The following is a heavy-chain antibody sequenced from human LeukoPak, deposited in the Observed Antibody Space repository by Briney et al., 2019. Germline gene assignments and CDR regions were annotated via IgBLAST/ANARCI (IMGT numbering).Heavy chain of an antibody. D-gene: IGHD4-23*01. CDR2: MTPSLRTT. CDR1: GGTFNIYA. Sequence: SVKVSCKASGGTFNIYAINWVRQAPGQGLEWVGGMTPSLRTTVHAQKFQGRVTVTADESTSTAYMELSSLRSEDTAVYYCLAYGGNTAEYFQHWGQGTLVTVSS. J-gene: IGHJ1*01. CDR3: LAYGGNTAEYFQH. V-gene: IGHV1-69*13.